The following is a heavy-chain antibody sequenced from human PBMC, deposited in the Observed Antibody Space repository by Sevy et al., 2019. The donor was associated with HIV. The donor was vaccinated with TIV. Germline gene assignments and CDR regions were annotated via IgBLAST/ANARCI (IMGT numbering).Heavy chain of an antibody. CDR3: VRNGGAYDAGFDP. D-gene: IGHD3-22*01. CDR2: ISSTGSAI. CDR1: GFTFCSYD. Sequence: GGSLRLSCAASGFTFCSYDMNWVRQAPGKGLEWVSKISSTGSAIYYADSVKGRFTISRDNAKNSLNLQMNSLRAEDTALYYCVRNGGAYDAGFDPWGQGTLVTVSS. J-gene: IGHJ5*02. V-gene: IGHV3-48*03.